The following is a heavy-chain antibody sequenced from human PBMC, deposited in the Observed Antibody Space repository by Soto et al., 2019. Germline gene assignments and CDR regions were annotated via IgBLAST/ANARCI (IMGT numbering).Heavy chain of an antibody. CDR2: ISSGGSYI. D-gene: IGHD5-12*01. CDR1: EMTFRNYS. Sequence: PVGSLRLSCAASEMTFRNYSMNWVRQAPGKGLEWVSSISSGGSYIYYADSGKGRFTISRDNAKNSLFLQMTSLRAEDTAVYYCPTSGVATGFDFWGQGTLVTVSS. CDR3: PTSGVATGFDF. J-gene: IGHJ4*02. V-gene: IGHV3-21*06.